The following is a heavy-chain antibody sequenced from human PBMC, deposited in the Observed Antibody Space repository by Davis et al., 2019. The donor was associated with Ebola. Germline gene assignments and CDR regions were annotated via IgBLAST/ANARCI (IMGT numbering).Heavy chain of an antibody. V-gene: IGHV4-39*01. CDR3: AGWGLQTDY. D-gene: IGHD4-11*01. J-gene: IGHJ4*02. CDR1: GRSISSSSYY. CDR2: IYYSGST. Sequence: MPSETLSLTCTLSGRSISSSSYYWGWIRQPPGKGLEWIGSIYYSGSTYYNPSLKSRVTISVDTSKNQFSLKLSSVTAADTAVYYCAGWGLQTDYWGQGTLVTVSS.